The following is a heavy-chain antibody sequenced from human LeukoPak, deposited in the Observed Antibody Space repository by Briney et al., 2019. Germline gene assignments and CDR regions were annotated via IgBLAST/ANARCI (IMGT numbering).Heavy chain of an antibody. CDR2: INHSGST. CDR1: GGSFSGYY. D-gene: IGHD6-6*01. CDR3: ARGSGSSDY. V-gene: IGHV4-34*01. Sequence: SETLSLTCAVYGGSFSGYYWSWIRQPPGKGLEWIGEINHSGSTNYNPSLKSRVTISVDTSKNQFSLKLSSVTAADTAVYYCARGSGSSDYWGQGTLVTVSS. J-gene: IGHJ4*02.